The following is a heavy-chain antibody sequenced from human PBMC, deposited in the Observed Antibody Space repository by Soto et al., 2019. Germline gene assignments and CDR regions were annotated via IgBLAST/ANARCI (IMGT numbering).Heavy chain of an antibody. J-gene: IGHJ4*02. CDR1: GDVVSINIAS. D-gene: IGHD1-1*01. CDR2: TYYRSKWYN. Sequence: QPLXLTCAISGDVVSINIASFNLIMQSPSRGLEWLGRTYYRSKWYNEYAVSVRSRISINPDTSKNQFSMQLNFVISEDTAVYYRARVEESDGRQLEFWGQGIQV. CDR3: ARVEESDGRQLEF. V-gene: IGHV6-1*01.